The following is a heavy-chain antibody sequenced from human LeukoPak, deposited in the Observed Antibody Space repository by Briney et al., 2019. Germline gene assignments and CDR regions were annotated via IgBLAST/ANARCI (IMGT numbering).Heavy chain of an antibody. J-gene: IGHJ4*02. CDR2: IRSKAYGGTT. D-gene: IGHD3-16*02. Sequence: GRSLRLSCTASGFTFGDYAMSWVRQAPGKGLECVGFIRSKAYGGTTEYAASVKGRFTISRDDSKSIAYLQMNSLKTEDTAVYYCTSSHYDYVWGSYRPNQLPPNFDYRGQGTLVTVSS. CDR1: GFTFGDYA. CDR3: TSSHYDYVWGSYRPNQLPPNFDY. V-gene: IGHV3-49*04.